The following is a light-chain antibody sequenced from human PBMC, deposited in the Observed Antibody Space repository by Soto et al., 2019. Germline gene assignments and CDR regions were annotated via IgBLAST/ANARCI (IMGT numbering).Light chain of an antibody. CDR1: QSVSSN. Sequence: EIVMTQSPATLSVSPGERATLSCRSSQSVSSNLAWYQQKPGQAPRLLIYGASTRATGIPARFSGSGSGTEVNLTISRLQSEDFAVYYCQQYNNWPLYTFGQGTKLEIK. CDR3: QQYNNWPLYT. CDR2: GAS. J-gene: IGKJ2*01. V-gene: IGKV3-15*01.